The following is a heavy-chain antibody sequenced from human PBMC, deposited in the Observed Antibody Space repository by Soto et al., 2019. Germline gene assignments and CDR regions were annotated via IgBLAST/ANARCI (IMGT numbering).Heavy chain of an antibody. CDR3: ARHPPWLRGSGSYLRIYWFDP. Sequence: PSQTLSLTCTVSGGSITSSSYYWGWIRQPPGKGLEWIGTIYYSGSTYYNPSLKSRVTISVDTSKNQFSLNLSSVTAADTAVYYCARHPPWLRGSGSYLRIYWFDPWGQGTLVTVSS. V-gene: IGHV4-39*01. CDR1: GGSITSSSYY. J-gene: IGHJ5*02. CDR2: IYYSGST. D-gene: IGHD3-10*01.